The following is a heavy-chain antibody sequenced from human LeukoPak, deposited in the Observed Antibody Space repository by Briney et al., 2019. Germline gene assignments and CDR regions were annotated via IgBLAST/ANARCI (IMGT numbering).Heavy chain of an antibody. V-gene: IGHV1-18*04. Sequence: ASVKVSCKASGYTFTSYGIGWVRQAPGQGLEWMGWISAYNGNTNYAQKLQGRVTMTTDTSTSTAYMELRSLRSDDTAVYYCARDRIAVAGTNYYYGMDVWGKGTTVTVSS. CDR1: GYTFTSYG. D-gene: IGHD6-19*01. CDR2: ISAYNGNT. CDR3: ARDRIAVAGTNYYYGMDV. J-gene: IGHJ6*04.